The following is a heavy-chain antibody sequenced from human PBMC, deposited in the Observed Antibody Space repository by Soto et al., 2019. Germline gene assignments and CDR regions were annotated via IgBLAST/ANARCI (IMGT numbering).Heavy chain of an antibody. J-gene: IGHJ3*02. Sequence: EVQLLESGGGLVQPGGSLRLSCAASGFTFNSYAMSWVRQAPGKGLEWVSAISGSGGSTYYADSVKGRFTISRDNSKNTLYLQMNSLRAEDTAVYYCAKVMGYLRAFDIWGQGTMVTVSS. V-gene: IGHV3-23*01. D-gene: IGHD6-13*01. CDR2: ISGSGGST. CDR3: AKVMGYLRAFDI. CDR1: GFTFNSYA.